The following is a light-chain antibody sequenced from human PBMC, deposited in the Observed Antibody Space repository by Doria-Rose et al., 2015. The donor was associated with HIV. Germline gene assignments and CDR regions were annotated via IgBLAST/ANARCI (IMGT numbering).Light chain of an antibody. CDR2: DGS. Sequence: TQSPGTLSLSPGERATLSCRASQSFSSTYLAWYQQKPGQAPSLLIYDGSTRSTGIPDRFSASGYGTDFTLTINRLEPEDFALYYCHQYGTSWTFGQGTKAEI. CDR1: QSFSSTY. J-gene: IGKJ1*01. CDR3: HQYGTSWT. V-gene: IGKV3-20*01.